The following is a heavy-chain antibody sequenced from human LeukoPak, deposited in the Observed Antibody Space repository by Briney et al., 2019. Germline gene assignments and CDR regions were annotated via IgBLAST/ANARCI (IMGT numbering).Heavy chain of an antibody. CDR1: GYTFTGYY. Sequence: ASVKVSCKASGYTFTGYYMHWVRQAPGQGLEWMGWINPNSGGTNYAQKFQGRVTMTRNTSISTAYMELSSLRSEDTAVYYCARAPQWVRGVTEYKFDPWGQGTLVTVSS. J-gene: IGHJ5*02. CDR2: INPNSGGT. CDR3: ARAPQWVRGVTEYKFDP. D-gene: IGHD3-10*01. V-gene: IGHV1-2*02.